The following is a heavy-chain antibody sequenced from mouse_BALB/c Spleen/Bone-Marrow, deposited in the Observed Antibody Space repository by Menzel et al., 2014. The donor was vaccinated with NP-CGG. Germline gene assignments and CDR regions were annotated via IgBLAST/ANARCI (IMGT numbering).Heavy chain of an antibody. D-gene: IGHD2-3*01. V-gene: IGHV1-80*01. CDR2: IYPGDGDT. CDR1: GYAISSYW. CDR3: ARGRGWYLDY. Sequence: QVQLQQSGAELVRPGSSVKISCKASGYAISSYWMNWVKQRPGQGLEWIGQIYPGDGDTNYNGKFKGKATLTADKSSSTAYMQISSLTSEDSAVYFCARGRGWYLDYWGQGTTLTVS. J-gene: IGHJ2*01.